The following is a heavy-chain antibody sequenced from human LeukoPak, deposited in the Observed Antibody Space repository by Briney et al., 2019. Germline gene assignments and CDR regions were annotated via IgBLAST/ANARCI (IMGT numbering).Heavy chain of an antibody. Sequence: GGSLRLSCAAFGFTFSSYAMHWVRQAPGKGLEWVALLSYDGSYEYYADSVKGRFTISRDNSKNTLYLQMNSLRTEDSAVYYCASGAITIFGVVTHWGQGTLVTVSS. CDR1: GFTFSSYA. V-gene: IGHV3-30*04. D-gene: IGHD3-3*01. CDR2: LSYDGSYE. CDR3: ASGAITIFGVVTH. J-gene: IGHJ4*02.